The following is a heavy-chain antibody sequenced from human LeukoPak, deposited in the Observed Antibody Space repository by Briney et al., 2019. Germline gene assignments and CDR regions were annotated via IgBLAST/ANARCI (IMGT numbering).Heavy chain of an antibody. J-gene: IGHJ3*02. D-gene: IGHD3-3*01. CDR2: IYWDDDK. CDR1: GFSLSTSGVG. CDR3: AHFGYYDFWSGYSDDAFDI. Sequence: SGPTLVKPTRTLTLTCTFSGFSLSTSGVGVGWIRQPPGKALEWLALIYWDDDKRYSPSLKSRLTITKDTSKNQVVLTMTNMDPVDTATYYCAHFGYYDFWSGYSDDAFDIWGQGTMVTVSS. V-gene: IGHV2-5*02.